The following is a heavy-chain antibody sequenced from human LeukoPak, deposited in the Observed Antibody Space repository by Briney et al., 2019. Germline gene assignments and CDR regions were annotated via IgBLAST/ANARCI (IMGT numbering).Heavy chain of an antibody. CDR2: IYPDDSDT. J-gene: IGHJ4*02. V-gene: IGHV5-51*01. CDR3: ARRQYSSGSYYFDY. D-gene: IGHD6-19*01. CDR1: GYSFTTYW. Sequence: GESLKISCKGSGYSFTTYWIGWVRQMPGKGLEWMGIIYPDDSDTRYSPSFQGQVTISADKSISTAYLQWSSLKASDTAIYYCARRQYSSGSYYFDYWGQGTLVTVSS.